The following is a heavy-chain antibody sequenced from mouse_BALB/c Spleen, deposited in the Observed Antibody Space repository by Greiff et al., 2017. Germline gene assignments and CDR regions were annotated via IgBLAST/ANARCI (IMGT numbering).Heavy chain of an antibody. CDR3: ARVRHAMDY. CDR2: INSNGGST. D-gene: IGHD2-14*01. V-gene: IGHV5-6-3*01. Sequence: EVMLVESGGGLVQPGGSLKLSCAASGFTFSSYGMSWVRQTPDKRLELVATINSNGGSTYYPDSVKGRFTISRDNAKNTLYLQMSSLKSEDTAMYYCARVRHAMDYWGQGTSVTVSS. CDR1: GFTFSSYG. J-gene: IGHJ4*01.